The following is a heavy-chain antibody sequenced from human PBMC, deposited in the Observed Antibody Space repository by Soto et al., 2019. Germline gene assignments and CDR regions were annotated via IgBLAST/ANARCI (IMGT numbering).Heavy chain of an antibody. CDR3: ARHFPVTTLYFDY. CDR1: GGSISSGGYS. Sequence: PSETLSLTCAVSGGSISSGGYSWSWIRQPPGKGLEWIGYIYHSGSTYYNPSLKSRVTISVDRSKNQFSLKLSSVTAADTAVYYCARHFPVTTLYFDYWGQGTLVTVSS. J-gene: IGHJ4*02. V-gene: IGHV4-30-2*01. CDR2: IYHSGST. D-gene: IGHD4-17*01.